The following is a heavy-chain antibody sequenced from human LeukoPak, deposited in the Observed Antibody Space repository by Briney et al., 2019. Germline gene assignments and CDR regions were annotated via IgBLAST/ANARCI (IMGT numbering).Heavy chain of an antibody. CDR1: GGSISSSSYY. J-gene: IGHJ4*02. V-gene: IGHV4-39*01. CDR3: ATYDYPSDY. CDR2: IYYSGST. Sequence: SETLSLTCTVSGGSISSSSYYWGWIRQPPGKGLEWIGSIYYSGSTYYNPSLKSRVTISVDTSKNQFSLKLSSVTAADTAVYYCATYDYPSDYWGQGTLVTVSS. D-gene: IGHD4-11*01.